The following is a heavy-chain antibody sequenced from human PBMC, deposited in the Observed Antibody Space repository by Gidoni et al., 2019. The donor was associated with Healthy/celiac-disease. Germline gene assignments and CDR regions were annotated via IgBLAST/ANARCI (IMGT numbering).Heavy chain of an antibody. Sequence: QVQLVESGGGVVQPGRSLRLSCAASGFTFSSYAMHWVGQAPGKGLEWVAVISYDGSNKYYADSVKGRFTISRDNSKNTLYLQMNSLRAEDTAVYYCARDGYSSSSEVYWGQGTLVTVSS. CDR2: ISYDGSNK. CDR1: GFTFSSYA. J-gene: IGHJ4*02. CDR3: ARDGYSSSSEVY. D-gene: IGHD6-6*01. V-gene: IGHV3-30*01.